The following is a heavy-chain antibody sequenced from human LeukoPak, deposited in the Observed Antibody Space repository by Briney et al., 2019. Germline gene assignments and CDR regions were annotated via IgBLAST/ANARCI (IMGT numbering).Heavy chain of an antibody. D-gene: IGHD3-22*01. CDR1: GYTLTELS. V-gene: IGHV1-24*01. CDR3: AIRNDSSGYYHFDY. CDR2: FDPEDGET. J-gene: IGHJ4*02. Sequence: ASVNVSCKVSGYTLTELSMHWVRQAPGKGLEWMGGFDPEDGETIYAQKFQGRVTMTEDTSTDTAYMELSSLRSEDTAVYYCAIRNDSSGYYHFDYWGQGTLVTVSS.